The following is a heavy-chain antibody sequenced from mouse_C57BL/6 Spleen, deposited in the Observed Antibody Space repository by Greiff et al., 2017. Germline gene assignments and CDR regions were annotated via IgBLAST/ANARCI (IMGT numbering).Heavy chain of an antibody. CDR3: ARSKNWDVGYAMDY. CDR2: IDPNSGGT. J-gene: IGHJ4*01. V-gene: IGHV1-72*01. D-gene: IGHD4-1*01. CDR1: GYTFTSYW. Sequence: QVQLQQPGAELVKPGASVKLSCKASGYTFTSYWMHWVKQRPGRGLEWIGRIDPNSGGTKYNEKFKSKATLTVDKPSRTAYMQLSSLTSEDSAVYYCARSKNWDVGYAMDYWGQGTSVTVSS.